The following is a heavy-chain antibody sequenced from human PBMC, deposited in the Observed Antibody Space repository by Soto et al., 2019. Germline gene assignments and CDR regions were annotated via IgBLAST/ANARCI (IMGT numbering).Heavy chain of an antibody. CDR1: GGPISSSGDY. CDR3: ARGLSSSAYLDY. V-gene: IGHV4-39*01. Sequence: QLQLQESGPGLVKPSETLSLTCTVTGGPISSSGDYWGWVRQTPGKGLEWIGTISNSGSTYYNPSVMSRVTLSVDTSTKQFSRRLISVTAADTAVYYCARGLSSSAYLDYWGQGTLVTVSS. D-gene: IGHD6-19*01. CDR2: ISNSGST. J-gene: IGHJ4*02.